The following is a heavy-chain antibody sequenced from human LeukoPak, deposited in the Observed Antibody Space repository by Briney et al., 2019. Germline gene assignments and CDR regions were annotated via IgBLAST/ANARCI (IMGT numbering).Heavy chain of an antibody. CDR3: ARLLRYFDWYFDY. V-gene: IGHV1-18*04. Sequence: HWASVKVSCKASGYTLTSYGISWVRQAPGQGLEWMGWISAYNGNTNYAQKLQGRVTMTTDTSTSTAYMELRSLRSDDTAVYYWARLLRYFDWYFDYWGQGTLVTVSS. D-gene: IGHD3-9*01. CDR1: GYTLTSYG. J-gene: IGHJ4*02. CDR2: ISAYNGNT.